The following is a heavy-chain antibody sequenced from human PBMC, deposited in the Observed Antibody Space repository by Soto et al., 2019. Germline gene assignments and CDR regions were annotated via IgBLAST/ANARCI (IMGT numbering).Heavy chain of an antibody. CDR2: ISSSGSTI. CDR1: GFTFSDYY. Sequence: GGSLRLSCAASGFTFSDYYMSWIRQAPGKGLEWVSYISSSGSTIYYADSVKGRFTISRDNAKNSLYLQMNSLRAEDTAVYYCARSIYGSGSYPHYYYMDVWGKGTTVTVSS. J-gene: IGHJ6*03. V-gene: IGHV3-11*01. D-gene: IGHD3-10*01. CDR3: ARSIYGSGSYPHYYYMDV.